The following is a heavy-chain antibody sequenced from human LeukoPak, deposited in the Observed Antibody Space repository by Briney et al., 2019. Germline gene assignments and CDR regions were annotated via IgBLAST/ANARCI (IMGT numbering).Heavy chain of an antibody. CDR3: ARDRRVDGMDV. Sequence: GSLRLSCAASGFTFNTYNMNWVRQAPGKGLQWVSYISGSSSTVFYSDSVKGRFTISRDNGKNSLYLQMNSLRAEDTAVYYCARDRRVDGMDVWGQGTTVTVSS. CDR1: GFTFNTYN. D-gene: IGHD1-26*01. J-gene: IGHJ6*02. V-gene: IGHV3-48*01. CDR2: ISGSSSTV.